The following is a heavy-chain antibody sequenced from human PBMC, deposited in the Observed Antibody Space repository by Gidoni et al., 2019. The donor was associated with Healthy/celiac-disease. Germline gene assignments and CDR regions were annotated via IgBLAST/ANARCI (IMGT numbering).Heavy chain of an antibody. J-gene: IGHJ5*02. CDR1: GFSLSTSGVG. CDR2: IYWDDDK. Sequence: QITLKESGPTLVKPTQTLTLTCTFSGFSLSTSGVGVGWIRQPPGKALEWLALIYWDDDKRYSPSLKSRLTITKDTSKNQVVLTMTNMDPVDTATYYCAHLYCSGGSCYSNWFDPWGQGTLVTVSS. V-gene: IGHV2-5*02. D-gene: IGHD2-15*01. CDR3: AHLYCSGGSCYSNWFDP.